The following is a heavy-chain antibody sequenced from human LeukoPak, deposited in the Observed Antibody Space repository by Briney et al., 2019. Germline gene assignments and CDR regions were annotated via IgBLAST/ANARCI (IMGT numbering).Heavy chain of an antibody. Sequence: ASVKVSCKASGYTFTSYDINWVRQATGQGLEWMGWMNPNSGNTGYAQKFQGRVTITRNTSISTAYMELSSLRSEDTAVYYCGREYNGGNSDYFDYWGQGTLVTVSS. CDR1: GYTFTSYD. D-gene: IGHD4-23*01. V-gene: IGHV1-8*03. CDR2: MNPNSGNT. CDR3: GREYNGGNSDYFDY. J-gene: IGHJ4*02.